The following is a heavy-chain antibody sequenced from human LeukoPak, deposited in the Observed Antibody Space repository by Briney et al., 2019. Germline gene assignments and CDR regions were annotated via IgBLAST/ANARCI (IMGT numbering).Heavy chain of an antibody. CDR2: IIPIFGTA. CDR1: GGTFSSYA. D-gene: IGHD3-22*01. V-gene: IGHV1-69*06. J-gene: IGHJ5*02. Sequence: SVKVSCKASGGTFSSYAISWVRQAPGQGLEWMGGIIPIFGTANYAQKFQGRVTITADKSTSTAYMELSSLRSEDTAVYYCASSYYDSSSSGWFDPWGQGTLVTVSS. CDR3: ASSYYDSSSSGWFDP.